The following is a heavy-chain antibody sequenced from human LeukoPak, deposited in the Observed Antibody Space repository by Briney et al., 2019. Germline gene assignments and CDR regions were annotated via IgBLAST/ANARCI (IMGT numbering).Heavy chain of an antibody. CDR1: GFSVSSNY. V-gene: IGHV3-66*02. Sequence: GGSLRLSCAASGFSVSSNYMSWVRQAPGKGLEWVSVIYSGGTTYYADSVKGRFTISRDNSKNTLYLQMNSPRAEDTAVYYCARSTCSGGTCHGEGFDYWGQGTLVTVSS. J-gene: IGHJ4*02. D-gene: IGHD2-15*01. CDR3: ARSTCSGGTCHGEGFDY. CDR2: IYSGGTT.